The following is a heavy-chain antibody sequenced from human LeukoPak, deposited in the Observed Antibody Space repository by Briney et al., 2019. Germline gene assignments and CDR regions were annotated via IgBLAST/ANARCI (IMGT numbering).Heavy chain of an antibody. CDR3: ARVSYYDSSGNRGAFDY. Sequence: PSETLSLTCAVYGGSFGGYYWSWIRQPPGKGLEWIGEINHSGSTNYNPSLKSRVTISVDKSKNQFSLKLSSVTAADTAVYYCARVSYYDSSGNRGAFDYWGQGTLVTVSS. CDR1: GGSFGGYY. V-gene: IGHV4-34*01. D-gene: IGHD3-22*01. CDR2: INHSGST. J-gene: IGHJ4*02.